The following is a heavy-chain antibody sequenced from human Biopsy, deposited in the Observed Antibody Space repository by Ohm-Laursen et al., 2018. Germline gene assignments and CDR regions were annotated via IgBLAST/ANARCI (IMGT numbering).Heavy chain of an antibody. CDR3: ARDSRDKFDL. J-gene: IGHJ5*02. CDR1: GYSLSTFG. CDR2: ISAYNGQT. Sequence: ASVKVSCKVSGYSLSTFGLNWVRQALGLGLEWMGWISAYNGQTSYAPNFQGRLIMTTDTSTGTAYMELRSLRSDDTAMYYCARDSRDKFDLWGQGTLVTVSS. V-gene: IGHV1-18*01.